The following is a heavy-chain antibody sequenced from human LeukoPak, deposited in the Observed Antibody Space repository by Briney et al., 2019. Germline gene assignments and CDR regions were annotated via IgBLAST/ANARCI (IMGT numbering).Heavy chain of an antibody. Sequence: SETLSLTCAVYGGSFSGYYWSWIRQPPGKGLEWIGEINHSGSTNYNPSLKSRVTISVDTSKNQFSLKLSSVTAADTAVYYCARGLRQWLVPGNNQWDYWGQGTLVTVSS. V-gene: IGHV4-34*01. CDR1: GGSFSGYY. CDR3: ARGLRQWLVPGNNQWDY. J-gene: IGHJ4*02. D-gene: IGHD6-19*01. CDR2: INHSGST.